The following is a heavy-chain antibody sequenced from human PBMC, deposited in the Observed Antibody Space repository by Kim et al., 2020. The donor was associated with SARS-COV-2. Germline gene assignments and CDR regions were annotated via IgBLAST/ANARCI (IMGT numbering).Heavy chain of an antibody. D-gene: IGHD7-27*01. CDR3: ARESGDLSYFDY. CDR2: IYYSGST. J-gene: IGHJ4*02. Sequence: SETLSLTCTVSGGSISSGDYYWSWIRQPPGKGLEWIGYIYYSGSTYYNPSLKSRVTISVDTSKNQFSLKLSSVTAADTAVYYCARESGDLSYFDYWGQGTLVTVSS. CDR1: GGSISSGDYY. V-gene: IGHV4-30-4*01.